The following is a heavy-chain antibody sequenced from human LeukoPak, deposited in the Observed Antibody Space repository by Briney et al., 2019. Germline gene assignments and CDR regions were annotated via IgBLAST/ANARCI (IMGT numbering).Heavy chain of an antibody. CDR2: IHYSGST. D-gene: IGHD2-15*01. CDR1: GGSISGYY. Sequence: SETLSLTCTVSGGSISGYYWSWIRQPPGKELEWIGYIHYSGSTDYNPSLKSRVTISVDTSKNQFSLKLTSVTAADTAVYYCARGAAATRDYWGQGILVTVS. J-gene: IGHJ4*02. CDR3: ARGAAATRDY. V-gene: IGHV4-59*01.